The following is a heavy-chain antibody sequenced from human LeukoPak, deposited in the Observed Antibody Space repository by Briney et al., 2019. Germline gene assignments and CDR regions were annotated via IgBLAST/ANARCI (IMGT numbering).Heavy chain of an antibody. CDR3: ATGQYYYDSSGQENFDY. Sequence: EASVTVSCKASGYTFTSYGISWVRQAPGQGLEWMGWISAYNGNTNYAQKLQGRVTMTTDTSTSTAYMELRSLRSDDTAVYYCATGQYYYDSSGQENFDYWGQGTLVTVSS. CDR2: ISAYNGNT. J-gene: IGHJ4*02. D-gene: IGHD3-22*01. CDR1: GYTFTSYG. V-gene: IGHV1-18*01.